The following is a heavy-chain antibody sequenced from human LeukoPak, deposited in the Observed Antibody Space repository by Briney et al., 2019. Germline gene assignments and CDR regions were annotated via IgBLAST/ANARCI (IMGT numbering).Heavy chain of an antibody. CDR1: RFTFSSYA. V-gene: IGHV3-23*01. CDR3: AKAIAAPVWYFDL. J-gene: IGHJ2*01. CDR2: ISGRGDST. D-gene: IGHD6-13*01. Sequence: GGSLRLSCAASRFTFSSYAMSWVRQAPGKGLEWVSTISGRGDSTYYADSVEGRFTISRDSSRNTLYLQMNTLRAEDTAVYYCAKAIAAPVWYFDLWGRGTLVTVSS.